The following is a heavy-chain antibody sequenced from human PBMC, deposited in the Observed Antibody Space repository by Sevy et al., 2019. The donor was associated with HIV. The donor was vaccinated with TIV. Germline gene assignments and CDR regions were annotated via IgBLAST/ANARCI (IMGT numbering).Heavy chain of an antibody. Sequence: GGSLRLSCAASGFTFSSYGMHWVRQAPGKGLEWVAVISYDGSNKYYADSVKGRFTISRDNSKNTLYLQMNSLRAEDTAVYYCAKVSTSWFGELLVPDYWGQGTLVTVSS. CDR2: ISYDGSNK. CDR1: GFTFSSYG. V-gene: IGHV3-30*18. CDR3: AKVSTSWFGELLVPDY. D-gene: IGHD3-10*01. J-gene: IGHJ4*02.